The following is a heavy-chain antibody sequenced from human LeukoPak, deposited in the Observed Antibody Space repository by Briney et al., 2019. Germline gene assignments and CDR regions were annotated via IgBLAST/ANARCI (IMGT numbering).Heavy chain of an antibody. Sequence: SETLSLTCTVSGGSISSYYWSWIRQPPGKGLEWIGYIYYSGSTNYNPSLKSRVTISVDTSKNQFSLKLSSVTAADTAVYYCARAVKVVAATYNWFDPWGQGTLVTVSS. V-gene: IGHV4-59*08. CDR3: ARAVKVVAATYNWFDP. D-gene: IGHD2-15*01. CDR2: IYYSGST. CDR1: GGSISSYY. J-gene: IGHJ5*02.